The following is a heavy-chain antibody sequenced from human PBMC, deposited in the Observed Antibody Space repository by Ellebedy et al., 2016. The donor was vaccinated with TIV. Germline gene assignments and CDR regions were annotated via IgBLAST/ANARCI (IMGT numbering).Heavy chain of an antibody. Sequence: GGSLRLXXAASGFTFSTYRMNWVRQAPRKGLEWVSFISTSSTTIFHADSVKGRFTISRDDAKNSLYLQMNSLRAEDTAVYYCVRDLVASGGDWYFDLWGRGTLVTVSS. D-gene: IGHD2-15*01. CDR1: GFTFSTYR. V-gene: IGHV3-48*04. CDR3: VRDLVASGGDWYFDL. J-gene: IGHJ2*01. CDR2: ISTSSTTI.